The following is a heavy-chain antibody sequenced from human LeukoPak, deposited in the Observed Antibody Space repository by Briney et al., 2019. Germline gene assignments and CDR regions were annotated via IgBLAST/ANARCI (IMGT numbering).Heavy chain of an antibody. V-gene: IGHV3-7*02. D-gene: IGHD6-13*01. J-gene: IGHJ4*02. CDR3: ARGIVAAGRVFDS. CDR1: GFTFSNYW. Sequence: HPGGSLRLSCAASGFTFSNYWMNWVRQAPGKGLEWVANINQDGSETYYVDSVKGRFTISRDNAKNSLYLQMSGLRGEDRAVYYCARGIVAAGRVFDSWGQGTLVTVSS. CDR2: INQDGSET.